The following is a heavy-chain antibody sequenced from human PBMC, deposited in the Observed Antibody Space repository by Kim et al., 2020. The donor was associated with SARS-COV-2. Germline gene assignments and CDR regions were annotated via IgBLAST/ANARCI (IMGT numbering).Heavy chain of an antibody. J-gene: IGHJ6*02. CDR3: ARADYGGNMYYYYGIDV. V-gene: IGHV3-13*04. CDR1: GFTFSSYD. Sequence: GGSLRLSCAASGFTFSSYDMHWVRQATGKGLEWVSAIGTAGDTYYPGSVKGRFTISRENAKNSLYLQMNSLRAGDTAVYYCARADYGGNMYYYYGIDVWGQGTTVTVSS. D-gene: IGHD4-17*01. CDR2: IGTAGDT.